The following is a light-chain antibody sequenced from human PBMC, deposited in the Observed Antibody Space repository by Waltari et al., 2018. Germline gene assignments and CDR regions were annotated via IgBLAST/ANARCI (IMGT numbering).Light chain of an antibody. Sequence: EIVLTQSPGTLSLSPGERATLSCRASQSVSSSHLAGYQQKPGQAPSLLIYGASSRATGVPDRFSGGGSGTDFTLTISRLEPEDFAVYYCQRFDSSSVTFGQGTKLEIK. V-gene: IGKV3-20*01. CDR2: GAS. CDR3: QRFDSSSVT. CDR1: QSVSSSH. J-gene: IGKJ2*01.